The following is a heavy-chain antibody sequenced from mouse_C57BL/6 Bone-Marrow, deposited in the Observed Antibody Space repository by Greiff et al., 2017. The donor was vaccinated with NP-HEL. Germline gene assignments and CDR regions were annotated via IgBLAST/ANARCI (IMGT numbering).Heavy chain of an antibody. CDR2: IYPRSGNT. V-gene: IGHV1-81*01. D-gene: IGHD1-1*01. J-gene: IGHJ1*03. CDR1: GYTFTSYG. Sequence: QVQLQQSGAELARPGASVKLSCKASGYTFTSYGISWVKQRTGQGLEWIGEIYPRSGNTYYNEKFKGKATLTADKSSSTAYMELRSLTSEDSAVYFCARRGSSYVDWYFDVWGTGTTVTVSS. CDR3: ARRGSSYVDWYFDV.